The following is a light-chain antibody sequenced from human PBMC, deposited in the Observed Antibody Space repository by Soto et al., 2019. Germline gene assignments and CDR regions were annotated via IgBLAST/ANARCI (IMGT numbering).Light chain of an antibody. V-gene: IGKV3-20*01. Sequence: EIVLTQSPGTLSLSPGERATLSCRASQTVSSNYLAWYQQKRGQAPRLLIYRASIRATGIPDRFSGSGSGTDFTLIISRLEPEDFAVYYCQQYGSSVRTFGQGTKLEIK. J-gene: IGKJ2*01. CDR1: QTVSSNY. CDR3: QQYGSSVRT. CDR2: RAS.